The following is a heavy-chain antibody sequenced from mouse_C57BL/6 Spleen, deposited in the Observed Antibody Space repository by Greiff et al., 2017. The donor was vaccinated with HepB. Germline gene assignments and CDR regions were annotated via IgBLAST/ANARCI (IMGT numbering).Heavy chain of an antibody. CDR3: ASSYGYDIYWYFDV. Sequence: DVKLVESGGGLVKPGGSLKLSCAASGFTFSDYGMHWVRQAPEKGLEWVAYISSGSSTIYYADTVKGRFTISRDNAKNTLFLQMTSLRSEDTAMYYCASSYGYDIYWYFDVWGTGTTVTVSS. CDR1: GFTFSDYG. V-gene: IGHV5-17*01. J-gene: IGHJ1*03. D-gene: IGHD2-9*01. CDR2: ISSGSSTI.